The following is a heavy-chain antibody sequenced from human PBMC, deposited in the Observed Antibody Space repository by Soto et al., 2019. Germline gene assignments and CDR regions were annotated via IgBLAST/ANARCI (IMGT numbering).Heavy chain of an antibody. D-gene: IGHD2-21*02. J-gene: IGHJ5*02. V-gene: IGHV1-18*01. Sequence: ASVKVSCKASGYTFTSYGISWVRQAPGQGLEWMGWISAYNGNTNYAQKLQGRVTMTTDTSTSTAYMELRSLRSDDTAVYYCARDRGTYCGGDCYSRWFGPWGQGTLVTVCS. CDR3: ARDRGTYCGGDCYSRWFGP. CDR2: ISAYNGNT. CDR1: GYTFTSYG.